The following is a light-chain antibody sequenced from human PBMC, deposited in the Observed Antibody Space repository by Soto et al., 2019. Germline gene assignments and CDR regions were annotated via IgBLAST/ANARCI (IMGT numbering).Light chain of an antibody. CDR3: QQSYSTPWT. CDR1: QSISNY. V-gene: IGKV1-39*01. CDR2: AAS. Sequence: DIQMTQSPSSLSASVGDRVTITCLASQSISNYLNWYQQKPGKAPKVLIYAASSLQSGVPSRFSGSGSGTDFTLTISSLQPEDFATYYCQQSYSTPWTFGQGTKVDIK. J-gene: IGKJ1*01.